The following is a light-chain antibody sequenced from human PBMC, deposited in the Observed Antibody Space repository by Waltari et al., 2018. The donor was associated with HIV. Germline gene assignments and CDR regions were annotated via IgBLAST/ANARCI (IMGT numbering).Light chain of an antibody. J-gene: IGLJ2*01. Sequence: QSALPQPASVSGSPGQSLTLSCPGTSRDVGGSNSVSWYQQHPGKAPKLMIYEGSNRPSRISIRFSGSKSGNTASLTISGLQAEDEADYYCCSYTSRSTLVFGGGTKLTVL. CDR3: CSYTSRSTLV. CDR2: EGS. V-gene: IGLV2-14*01. CDR1: SRDVGGSNS.